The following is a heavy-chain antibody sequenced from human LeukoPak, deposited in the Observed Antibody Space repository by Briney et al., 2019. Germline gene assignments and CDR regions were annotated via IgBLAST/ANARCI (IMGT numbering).Heavy chain of an antibody. J-gene: IGHJ4*02. CDR1: GFTVSSNY. Sequence: PGGSLRLSCAASGFTVSSNYMSWVRQAPGKGLEWVSAISSSGSSIYYADSVKGRFTISRDSAKSSQYLQMNSLRAEDTAVYYCASEGYWGQGTLVTVSS. V-gene: IGHV3-21*01. CDR2: ISSSGSSI. CDR3: ASEGY.